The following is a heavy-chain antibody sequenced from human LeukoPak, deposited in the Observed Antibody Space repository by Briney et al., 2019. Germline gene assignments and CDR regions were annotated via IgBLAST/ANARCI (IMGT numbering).Heavy chain of an antibody. CDR2: IRYDGSNK. V-gene: IGHV3-30*02. CDR1: GFTFNCYG. D-gene: IGHD2-2*01. Sequence: GGSLRLSCAASGFTFNCYGMHWLRQAPGKGLEWVAFIRYDGSNKYYADSVKGRFTISRDNSKNTLYLQMNSLRAEDTAVYYSGKGLNVVVPAYIRMFEEYYYYYMNVCGKGSTVTVSS. J-gene: IGHJ6*03. CDR3: GKGLNVVVPAYIRMFEEYYYYYMNV.